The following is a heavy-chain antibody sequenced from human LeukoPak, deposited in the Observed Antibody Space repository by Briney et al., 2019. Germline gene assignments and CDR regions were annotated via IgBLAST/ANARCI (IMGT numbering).Heavy chain of an antibody. D-gene: IGHD1-26*01. J-gene: IGHJ3*02. CDR1: GFTFSNYA. Sequence: PGGSLRLSCAASGFTFSNYAMHWVRQAPGKGLEWEAVISFDATKEYFAKSVKGRFTISRNNPKSTLFLQMDSLRVEDTALYFCARFKVGSNTTQKNAFDIWGRGTVVTVSS. CDR3: ARFKVGSNTTQKNAFDI. CDR2: ISFDATKE. V-gene: IGHV3-30*01.